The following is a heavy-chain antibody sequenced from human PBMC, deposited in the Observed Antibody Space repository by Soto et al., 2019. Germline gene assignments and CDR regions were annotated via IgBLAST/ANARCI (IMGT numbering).Heavy chain of an antibody. V-gene: IGHV3-30*18. CDR2: ISYDGSNK. CDR3: AKEFRRILDY. Sequence: QVQLVESGGGVVQPGRSLRLSCAASGFTFSSYGMHWVRQAPGKGLEWVAVISYDGSNKYYADPVKGRFTISRDNSKNTLYLQMNSLRAEDTAVYYCAKEFRRILDYWGQGTLVTVSS. J-gene: IGHJ4*02. CDR1: GFTFSSYG. D-gene: IGHD2-21*01.